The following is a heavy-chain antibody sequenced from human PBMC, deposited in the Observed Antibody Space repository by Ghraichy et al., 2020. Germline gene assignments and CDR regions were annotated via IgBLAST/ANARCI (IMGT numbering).Heavy chain of an antibody. CDR1: GASITSNH. CDR2: VYYGGSA. V-gene: IGHV4-59*01. CDR3: ARDLGLSL. Sequence: SETLSLTCTVSGASITSNHWSWIRQPPGKGLEWIGNVYYGGSATTNPAFKSRVTTSMDTSNNQYSLMLSSVTAADTAIYYCARDLGLSLWGQGTLVTVSS. J-gene: IGHJ4*02.